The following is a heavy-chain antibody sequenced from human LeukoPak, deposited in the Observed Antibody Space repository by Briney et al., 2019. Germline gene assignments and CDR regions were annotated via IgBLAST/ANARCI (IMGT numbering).Heavy chain of an antibody. CDR1: GGSISSYY. D-gene: IGHD3-10*01. V-gene: IGHV4-59*01. CDR2: IYYSGST. J-gene: IGHJ4*02. Sequence: SETLSLTCTVSGGSISSYYWSWIRQPPGKGLEWIGYIYYSGSTNYNPSLKSRVTISVDTSKNQFSLKLSSVTAADTAVYYCTKGRGIWGQGTLVTVSS. CDR3: TKGRGI.